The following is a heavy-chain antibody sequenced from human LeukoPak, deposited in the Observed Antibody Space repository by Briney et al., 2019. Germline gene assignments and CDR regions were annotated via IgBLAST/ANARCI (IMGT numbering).Heavy chain of an antibody. Sequence: GGSLRLSCAASGFTVSSNYMSWVRQAPGKGLEWVSVIYSGGSTYYADSVKGRFTISRDNSKNTLYLQMNSLRAEDTAVYYCASDTYYGSGLLDYWGQGTLVTVSS. V-gene: IGHV3-66*01. CDR3: ASDTYYGSGLLDY. D-gene: IGHD3-10*01. CDR1: GFTVSSNY. CDR2: IYSGGST. J-gene: IGHJ4*02.